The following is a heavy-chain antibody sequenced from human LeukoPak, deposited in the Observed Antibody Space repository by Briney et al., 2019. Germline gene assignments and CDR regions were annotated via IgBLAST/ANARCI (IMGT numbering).Heavy chain of an antibody. J-gene: IGHJ6*03. D-gene: IGHD5-12*01. V-gene: IGHV1-8*01. CDR2: MNPNSGNT. CDR3: ARFAYSGYYYYYYDMDV. Sequence: HWASVKVSCKASGYTFTSYDINWVRQAPGQGLEWMGWMNPNSGNTVYAQKFQGRVTMTRNTSISTAYMELSSLRSEDTAVYYCARFAYSGYYYYYYDMDVWGKGTTVTVSS. CDR1: GYTFTSYD.